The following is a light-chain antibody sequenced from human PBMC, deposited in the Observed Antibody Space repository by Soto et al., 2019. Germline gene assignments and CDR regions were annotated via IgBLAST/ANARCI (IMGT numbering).Light chain of an antibody. J-gene: IGKJ1*01. CDR3: QHYNSYSEA. V-gene: IGKV3-15*01. CDR2: GAS. Sequence: EIVLTQAPATLSVSPGEGATLSCRASQTVNNNVAWYQLKDGQVPRLLIYGASTRATDIPARFSGSGSGTEFTLTISSLQPDDFATYYCQHYNSYSEAFGQGTKVDIK. CDR1: QTVNNN.